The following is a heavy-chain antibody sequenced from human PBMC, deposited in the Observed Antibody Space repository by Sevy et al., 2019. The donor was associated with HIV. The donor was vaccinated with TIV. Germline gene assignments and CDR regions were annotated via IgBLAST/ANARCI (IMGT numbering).Heavy chain of an antibody. J-gene: IGHJ4*02. Sequence: SETLSLTCTVSAGSMNIYYWSWIRQPPGKGLEWIGNIYYSGSTNYNPSLKSRLTMSVDTSKNQFSLKLSYVTAADTAVYYCARVGFNWNDVDYWGQGTLVTVSS. D-gene: IGHD1-20*01. CDR3: ARVGFNWNDVDY. CDR2: IYYSGST. CDR1: AGSMNIYY. V-gene: IGHV4-59*01.